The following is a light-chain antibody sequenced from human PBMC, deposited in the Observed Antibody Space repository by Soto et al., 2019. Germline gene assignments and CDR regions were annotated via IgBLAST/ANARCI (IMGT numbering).Light chain of an antibody. CDR2: GAS. CDR1: QSVSSNF. Sequence: EIVLAQSTATLSLTTGEPAIFWCRASQSVSSNFLAWYQQQPGQAPRLLIYGASNRATGIPEMFSGSGCRTDISLTSSRLQAEDFVGYYCQQDGSPGTFGQGTKVDI. V-gene: IGKV3-20*01. CDR3: QQDGSPGT. J-gene: IGKJ1*01.